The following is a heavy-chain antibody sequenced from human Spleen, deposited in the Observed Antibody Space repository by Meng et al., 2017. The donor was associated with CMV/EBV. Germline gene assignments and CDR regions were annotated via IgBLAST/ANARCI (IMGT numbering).Heavy chain of an antibody. CDR1: SVSSVSYY. CDR2: IYDSRST. V-gene: IGHV4-61*01. D-gene: IGHD6-13*01. CDR3: ARGVAAAPRLGKNLFDY. J-gene: IGHJ4*02. Sequence: SVSSVSYYWSRMRQPAGKRLVGIGDIYDSRSTNHDPALKSRVTISVNTSKNQFSLKLSFVTAADTAVYYCARGVAAAPRLGKNLFDYWGQGTLVTVSS.